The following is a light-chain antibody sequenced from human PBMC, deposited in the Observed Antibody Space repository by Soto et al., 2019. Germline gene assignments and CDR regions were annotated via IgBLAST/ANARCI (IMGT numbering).Light chain of an antibody. CDR1: SSNIGAEYD. CDR2: GDN. Sequence: QALLTQPPSVSGAPGQRVAISCTVSSSNIGAEYDVHWYQQLPGTAPKRLIYGDNKRPSGVPDRFSGSKSGTSASLAITGLQPEDEADYYCQSYDSSLTTFVFGTGTKVTVL. V-gene: IGLV1-40*01. CDR3: QSYDSSLTTFV. J-gene: IGLJ1*01.